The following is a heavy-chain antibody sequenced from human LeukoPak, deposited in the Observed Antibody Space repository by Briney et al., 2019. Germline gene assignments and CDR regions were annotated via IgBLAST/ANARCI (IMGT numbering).Heavy chain of an antibody. D-gene: IGHD6-19*01. Sequence: SETLSLTCTVSGGSISSGGYYWSWIRQHPGKGLEWIGYIYYSGSTYYNPSLKSRVTISVDTSKNQFSLKLSSVTAADTAVYYCARDPAVAGHWDWFDPWGQGTLVTVSS. J-gene: IGHJ5*02. CDR2: IYYSGST. V-gene: IGHV4-31*03. CDR1: GGSISSGGYY. CDR3: ARDPAVAGHWDWFDP.